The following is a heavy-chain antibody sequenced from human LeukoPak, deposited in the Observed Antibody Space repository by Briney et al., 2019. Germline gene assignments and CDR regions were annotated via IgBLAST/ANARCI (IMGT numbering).Heavy chain of an antibody. CDR2: IDPSVSYT. CDR1: GYRFTSYW. D-gene: IGHD4-17*01. J-gene: IGHJ4*02. CDR3: ARLEYGDYVHAS. Sequence: GESLRISCQGSGYRFTSYWISWVRQMPGKGLEWMGRIDPSVSYTKYSLSFQGHVTLSADKSISTAYLQWSSLKASDTAMYYCARLEYGDYVHASWGQGTLVTVSS. V-gene: IGHV5-10-1*01.